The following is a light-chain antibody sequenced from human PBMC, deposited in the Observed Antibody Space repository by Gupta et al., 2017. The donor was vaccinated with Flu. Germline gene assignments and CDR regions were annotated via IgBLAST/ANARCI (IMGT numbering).Light chain of an antibody. CDR1: QSLNNY. CDR3: QQSDSIPWT. Sequence: DIQMPQSPSSLSASVGDRVTITCRASQSLNNYLNWYQQKPGKAPRILIFGASSLQSGVPSRFSGSGSGTDFTLTISSLQPEDFATYYCQQSDSIPWTFGQGTKVEIK. J-gene: IGKJ1*01. V-gene: IGKV1-39*01. CDR2: GAS.